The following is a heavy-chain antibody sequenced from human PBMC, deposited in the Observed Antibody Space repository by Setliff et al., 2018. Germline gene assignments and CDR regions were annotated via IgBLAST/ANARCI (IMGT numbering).Heavy chain of an antibody. CDR1: GYSLKDSS. V-gene: IGHV1-24*01. CDR2: FAPEVGEI. D-gene: IGHD1-7*01. J-gene: IGHJ6*03. Sequence: ASVKVSCKVSGYSLKDSSMHWVRQVPGKGLEWMGGFAPEVGEIIYAQKFQGRVTMTADKSTSTAYMELRSLTSEDTAVYYCARNALTGTTRKYYYYMDVWGQGTMVTVSS. CDR3: ARNALTGTTRKYYYYMDV.